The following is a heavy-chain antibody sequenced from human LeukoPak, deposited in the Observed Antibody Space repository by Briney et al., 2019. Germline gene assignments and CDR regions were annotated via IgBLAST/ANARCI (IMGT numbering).Heavy chain of an antibody. CDR1: GFTFSGYW. CDR3: ARGLNRGFDY. J-gene: IGHJ4*02. D-gene: IGHD7-27*01. Sequence: QAGGSLGLSCAASGFTFSGYWMSWVRQAPGKGLEWVANKKRDGSEKYYVDSVKGRFTIARDNAKNSLYLQMNSLRAEDTAVYYCARGLNRGFDYWGQGTLVTVSS. CDR2: KKRDGSEK. V-gene: IGHV3-7*03.